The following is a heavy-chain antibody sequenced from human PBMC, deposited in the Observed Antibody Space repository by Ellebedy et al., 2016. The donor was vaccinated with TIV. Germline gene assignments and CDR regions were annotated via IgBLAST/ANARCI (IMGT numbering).Heavy chain of an antibody. V-gene: IGHV5-51*01. CDR1: GYSFTSYW. CDR3: ARQGDYGDYALEENWFDP. J-gene: IGHJ5*02. CDR2: IYPGDSDT. Sequence: PWGSLRLSCKGSGYSFTSYWIGWVRQMPGKGLEWMGIIYPGDSDTRYSPSFQGQVNISADKSISTAYLQWSSLRASDTAMYYCARQGDYGDYALEENWFDPWGQGTLVTVSS. D-gene: IGHD4-17*01.